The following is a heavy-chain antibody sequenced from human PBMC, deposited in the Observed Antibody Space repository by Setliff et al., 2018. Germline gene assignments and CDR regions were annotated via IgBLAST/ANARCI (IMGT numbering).Heavy chain of an antibody. CDR3: ARHRPNLPFDA. V-gene: IGHV4-31*03. D-gene: IGHD7-27*01. CDR2: IYYSGSTT. J-gene: IGHJ4*02. CDR1: GGSISSGGYY. Sequence: SETLSLTCTVSGGSISSGGYYWSWIRQHPGKGLEWIGYIYYSGSTTYYIPSLLSRVTISVDTSKNQFSLKLSSVTAADTSVYFCARHRPNLPFDAWGQGALVTVSS.